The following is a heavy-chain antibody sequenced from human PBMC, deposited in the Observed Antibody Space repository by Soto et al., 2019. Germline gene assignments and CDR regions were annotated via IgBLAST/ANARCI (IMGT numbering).Heavy chain of an antibody. CDR2: IYYSGST. CDR1: GGSISSSSYY. V-gene: IGHV4-39*01. J-gene: IGHJ4*02. Sequence: TVSGGSISSSSYYWGWIRQPPGKGLEWIGSIYYSGSTYYNPSLKSRVTISVDTSKNQFSLKLSSVTAADTAVYYCARHPASIVLMVYFDYWGQGTLVTVSS. D-gene: IGHD2-8*01. CDR3: ARHPASIVLMVYFDY.